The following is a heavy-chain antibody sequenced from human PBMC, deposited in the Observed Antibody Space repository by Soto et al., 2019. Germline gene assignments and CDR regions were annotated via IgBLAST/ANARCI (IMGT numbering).Heavy chain of an antibody. CDR2: IYYSGST. J-gene: IGHJ6*03. CDR1: GGSISSYY. V-gene: IGHV4-59*01. Sequence: SETLSLTCTVSGGSISSYYWSWIRQPPGKGLEWIGYIYYSGSTNYNPSLKSRVTISVDTSKNQFSLKLSSVTAADTAVYYCARGGLGHVNYDSRSGSYYYYMDVWGKGTTVTVSS. CDR3: ARGGLGHVNYDSRSGSYYYYMDV. D-gene: IGHD3-3*01.